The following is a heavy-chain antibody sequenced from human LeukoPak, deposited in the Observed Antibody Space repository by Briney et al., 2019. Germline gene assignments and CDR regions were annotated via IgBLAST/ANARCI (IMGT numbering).Heavy chain of an antibody. CDR1: GFTFSSYA. D-gene: IGHD5-12*01. CDR3: ARAISGYDREDYFDY. CDR2: IGTAGDT. Sequence: GGSLRLSCAASGFTFSSYAMSWVRQAPGKGLEWVSAIGTAGDTYYPGSVRGRFTISRENAKNSLYLQMNSLRAGDTAVYYCARAISGYDREDYFDYWGQGTLVTVSS. J-gene: IGHJ4*02. V-gene: IGHV3-13*01.